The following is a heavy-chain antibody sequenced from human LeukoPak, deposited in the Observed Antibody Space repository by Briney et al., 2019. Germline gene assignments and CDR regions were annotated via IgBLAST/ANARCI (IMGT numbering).Heavy chain of an antibody. V-gene: IGHV3-21*01. D-gene: IGHD3-10*01. J-gene: IGHJ4*02. CDR2: ISSSSSYI. Sequence: GGSLRLSCAASGFTFSSYGMNWVRQAPGKGLEWVSSISSSSSYIYYADSVEGRFTISRDNAKNSLYLQMNSLRAEDTAVYYCARRDYYGSGSYSSFDYWGQGTLVTVSS. CDR1: GFTFSSYG. CDR3: ARRDYYGSGSYSSFDY.